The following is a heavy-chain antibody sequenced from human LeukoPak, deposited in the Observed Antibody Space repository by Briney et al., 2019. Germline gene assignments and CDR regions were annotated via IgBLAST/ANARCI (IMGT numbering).Heavy chain of an antibody. CDR3: ARGRVAARYYYYYYMDV. CDR1: GGSISSSNW. D-gene: IGHD6-6*01. CDR2: IYHSGST. Sequence: KSSETLSLTCAVSGGSISSSNWWSWVRQPPGKGLEWIGEIYHSGSTNYNPSLKSRVTISVDKSKNQFSLKLSSVTAADTAVYYCARGRVAARYYYYYYMDVWGKGTTVTVSS. V-gene: IGHV4-4*02. J-gene: IGHJ6*03.